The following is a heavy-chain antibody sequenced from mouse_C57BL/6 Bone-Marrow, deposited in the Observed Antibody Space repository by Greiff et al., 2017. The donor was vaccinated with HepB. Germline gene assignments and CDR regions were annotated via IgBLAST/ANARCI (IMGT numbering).Heavy chain of an antibody. CDR3: ARTRYGYYSYWYFDV. J-gene: IGHJ1*03. D-gene: IGHD2-3*01. CDR2: INYDGSST. V-gene: IGHV5-16*01. Sequence: EVQRVESEGGLVQPGRSMKLSCTASGFTFSDYYMAWVRQVPEKGLEWVANINYDGSSTYYLDSLKSRFIISRDNAKNIRYLQMSSLKSEDTATYDCARTRYGYYSYWYFDVWVTATTDTLSS. CDR1: GFTFSDYY.